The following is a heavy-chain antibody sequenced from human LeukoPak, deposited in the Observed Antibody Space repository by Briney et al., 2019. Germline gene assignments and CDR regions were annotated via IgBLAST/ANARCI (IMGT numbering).Heavy chain of an antibody. Sequence: SQTLSLTCTVSGGSISSGGYYWSWIRQHPGKGLEWIGYIYYSGSTYYNPSLKSRVTISVDTSKNQFSLKLSSVTAADTAVYCCAREDTGGLDYWGQGILVTVSP. CDR3: AREDTGGLDY. V-gene: IGHV4-31*03. J-gene: IGHJ4*02. CDR1: GGSISSGGYY. CDR2: IYYSGST. D-gene: IGHD2-8*02.